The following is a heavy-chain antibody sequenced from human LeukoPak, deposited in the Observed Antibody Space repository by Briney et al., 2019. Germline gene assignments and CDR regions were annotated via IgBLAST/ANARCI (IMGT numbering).Heavy chain of an antibody. V-gene: IGHV4-34*01. CDR3: ARGRGGSTSYYYFDY. CDR1: GGSFSSYY. J-gene: IGHJ4*02. Sequence: SETLSLTCTVYGGSFSSYYWSWIRQPPGKGLEWIGEINHNGSTNYNPSLKSRVTISVDTSKDQFSLKLSSVTAADTAVYYCARGRGGSTSYYYFDYWGQGTLVTVSS. D-gene: IGHD2-2*01. CDR2: INHNGST.